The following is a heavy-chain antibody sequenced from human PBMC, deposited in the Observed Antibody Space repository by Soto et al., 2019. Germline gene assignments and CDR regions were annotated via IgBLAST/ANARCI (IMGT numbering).Heavy chain of an antibody. CDR2: IGPDGTTT. Sequence: EVQLVESGGGLVQTGGSLRLSCAASGFTFSRHWMHWVRQAPGKGLVWVSHIGPDGTTTRDADSVQGRFTSSRDNARNTLYLQMDSLRDEDTAVYYCARQNSGSYDYWGQGILVTVSS. V-gene: IGHV3-74*01. CDR3: ARQNSGSYDY. CDR1: GFTFSRHW. D-gene: IGHD6-25*01. J-gene: IGHJ4*02.